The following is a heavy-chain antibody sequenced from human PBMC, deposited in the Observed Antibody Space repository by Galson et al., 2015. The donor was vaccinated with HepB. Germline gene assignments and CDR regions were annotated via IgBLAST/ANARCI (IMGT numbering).Heavy chain of an antibody. CDR2: IYYSGST. J-gene: IGHJ4*02. CDR1: GGSISSSDYY. Sequence: ETLSLTCTVSGGSISSSDYYWGWIRQPPGQGLECIGSIYYSGSTYYNPSLKSRVAISVDTSKNQFSLKLSSVTAADTAVYYCARHVGSSWFTIYYFDYWGQGTLVTVSS. V-gene: IGHV4-39*01. D-gene: IGHD6-13*01. CDR3: ARHVGSSWFTIYYFDY.